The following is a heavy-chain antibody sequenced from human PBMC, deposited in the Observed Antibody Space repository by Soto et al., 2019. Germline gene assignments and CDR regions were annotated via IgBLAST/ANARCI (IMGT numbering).Heavy chain of an antibody. V-gene: IGHV1-18*01. Sequence: QVHLVQSGAEVKKPGASVKVSCKASGYTFTSYGITWVRQAPGQGLEWMGWISAHNGNTDYAQKLQGRVIVTRDTSTSTAYMALRSLRSDHTAVYYCARGRYGDYWGQGALVTVSS. CDR1: GYTFTSYG. CDR2: ISAHNGNT. D-gene: IGHD1-1*01. J-gene: IGHJ4*02. CDR3: ARGRYGDY.